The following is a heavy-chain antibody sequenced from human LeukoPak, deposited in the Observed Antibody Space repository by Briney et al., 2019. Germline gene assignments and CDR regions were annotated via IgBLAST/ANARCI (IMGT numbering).Heavy chain of an antibody. J-gene: IGHJ4*02. CDR2: ISGSGGST. D-gene: IGHD3-9*01. CDR3: AKVATLRYFDWLLLENYFDY. CDR1: GFTFSSYA. V-gene: IGHV3-23*01. Sequence: GGSLRLSCAASGFTFSSYAMSWVRQAPGKGLEWVSAISGSGGSTYYADSVKGRFTISRDNSKNTLYLQMNSLRAEDTAVYYCAKVATLRYFDWLLLENYFDYWGQGTLVTVSS.